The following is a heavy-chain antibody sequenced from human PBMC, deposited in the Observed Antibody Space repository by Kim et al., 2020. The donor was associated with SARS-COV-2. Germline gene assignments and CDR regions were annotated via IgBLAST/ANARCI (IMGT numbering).Heavy chain of an antibody. CDR3: ARRNSGRNDAFDV. D-gene: IGHD2-15*01. J-gene: IGHJ3*01. V-gene: IGHV4-39*01. CDR2: VYDSGST. CDR1: GVSMYSSGYY. Sequence: SETLSLTCSVSGVSMYSSGYYWGWIRQPPGEGLEWIGSVYDSGSTYYNPSLKSRLTISVDTSKKQFSLKLSSVSAADTAMYYCARRNSGRNDAFDVWG.